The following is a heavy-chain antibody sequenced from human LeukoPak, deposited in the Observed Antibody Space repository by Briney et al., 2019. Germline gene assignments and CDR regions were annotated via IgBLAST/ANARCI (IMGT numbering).Heavy chain of an antibody. V-gene: IGHV1-18*01. CDR2: ISAYNGNT. CDR3: ARDHYGDYPGYYYYGIDV. Sequence: ASVKVSCKASGYTFTSYGISWVRQAPGQGLEWMGWISAYNGNTNYAQKLQGRVTMTTDTSTSTAYMELNSLRSDDTAVYYCARDHYGDYPGYYYYGIDVWGQGTTVTVCS. CDR1: GYTFTSYG. D-gene: IGHD4-17*01. J-gene: IGHJ6*02.